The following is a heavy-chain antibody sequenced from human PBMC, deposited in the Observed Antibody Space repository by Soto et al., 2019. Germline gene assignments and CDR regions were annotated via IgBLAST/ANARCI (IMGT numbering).Heavy chain of an antibody. CDR2: INPNSGGT. D-gene: IGHD1-26*01. CDR1: GYTFTGYY. Sequence: ASVKVSCKASGYTFTGYYMHWLRQAPGQGLEWMGWINPNSGGTNYAQKFQGRVTMTRDTSISTAYMELSRLRSDDTAVYYCATLSSGSQNLFDYWGQGTLVTVSS. J-gene: IGHJ4*02. CDR3: ATLSSGSQNLFDY. V-gene: IGHV1-2*02.